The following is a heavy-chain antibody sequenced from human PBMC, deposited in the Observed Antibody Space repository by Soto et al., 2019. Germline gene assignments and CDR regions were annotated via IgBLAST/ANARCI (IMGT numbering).Heavy chain of an antibody. D-gene: IGHD1-26*01. CDR2: IYVSGNT. V-gene: IGHV4-4*07. J-gene: IGHJ5*02. CDR3: ARDRGVGAATNWFDH. CDR1: GFSISNSY. Sequence: XETLSLTCSVAGFSISNSYWSWIRQPAGKGLEWLGRIYVSGNTNYNPSLKGRVTLSIDTSKNQLSLKLQSVTAADTAVYYCARDRGVGAATNWFDHWGHGSLATVSS.